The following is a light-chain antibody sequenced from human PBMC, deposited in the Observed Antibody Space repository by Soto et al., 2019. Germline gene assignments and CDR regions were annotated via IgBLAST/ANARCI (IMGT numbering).Light chain of an antibody. CDR2: DAS. CDR1: QSVSSY. Sequence: EILMTQSPATLSLSPGDRATISCRASQSVSSYLAWYQQKPGQAPRLLIYDASNMATGIPARFSGSGSGTDFTLTISSLEPEDFAVYYCQQHNNWPRTFGQGTKVEIK. V-gene: IGKV3-11*01. CDR3: QQHNNWPRT. J-gene: IGKJ1*01.